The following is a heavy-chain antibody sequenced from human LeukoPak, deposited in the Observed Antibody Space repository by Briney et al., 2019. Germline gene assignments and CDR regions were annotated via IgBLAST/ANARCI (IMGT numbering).Heavy chain of an antibody. D-gene: IGHD3-22*01. CDR3: ARASYSYDINGWVPFDY. CDR2: IYTSGST. Sequence: PSETLSLTCTVSGNSISSGDNYWSWIRQPAGKGLEWIGRIYTSGSTNYNPSLKSRVTISGDTSKNQFSLRLSSVTAADTAVYYCARASYSYDINGWVPFDYWGQGTLVTVPS. V-gene: IGHV4-61*02. J-gene: IGHJ4*02. CDR1: GNSISSGDNY.